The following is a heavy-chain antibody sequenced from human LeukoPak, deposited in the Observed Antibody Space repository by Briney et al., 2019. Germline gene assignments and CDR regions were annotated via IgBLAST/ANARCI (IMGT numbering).Heavy chain of an antibody. CDR2: FTRNDETT. CDR3: AKVKVVGYSTFDY. J-gene: IGHJ4*02. Sequence: GGSLRLSCAASGFSFSNWAMSWVRQAPGKGLEWVSGFTRNDETTSYADSVKGRFTISRDNSKDTLYLQMSSLRAEDTAVYYCAKVKVVGYSTFDYWGQGALVTVSS. D-gene: IGHD2-8*01. CDR1: GFSFSNWA. V-gene: IGHV3-23*01.